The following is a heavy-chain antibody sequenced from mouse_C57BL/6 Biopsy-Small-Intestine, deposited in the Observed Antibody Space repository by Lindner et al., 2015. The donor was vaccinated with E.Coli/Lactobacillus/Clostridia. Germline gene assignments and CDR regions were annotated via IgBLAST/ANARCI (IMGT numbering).Heavy chain of an antibody. CDR2: IYPGDGNS. J-gene: IGHJ1*01. Sequence: VQLQESGAELMKPGASVKISCKASGYAFSSHWMNRVKQRPGKGLEWIGQIYPGDGNSNYNGKFKGKATLTADESSSTAYMQLSSLTSEDSAVYFCARRGGDSYVRPWYFDVWGSGTTVTVSS. D-gene: IGHD1-1*02. CDR3: ARRGGDSYVRPWYFDV. CDR1: GYAFSSHW. V-gene: IGHV1-80*01.